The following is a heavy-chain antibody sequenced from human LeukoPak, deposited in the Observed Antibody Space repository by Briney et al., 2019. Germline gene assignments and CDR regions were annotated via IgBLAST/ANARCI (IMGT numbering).Heavy chain of an antibody. J-gene: IGHJ4*02. Sequence: GGSLRLSCAASGFTFDDYGMSWVRQAPGKGLEWVSGINWNGGSTGYADSVKGRFTISRDNSKNTLYLQMNSLRAEDTAVYYCAKPKRVIAVAGDFDYWGQGTLVTVSS. D-gene: IGHD6-19*01. CDR3: AKPKRVIAVAGDFDY. CDR2: INWNGGST. V-gene: IGHV3-20*04. CDR1: GFTFDDYG.